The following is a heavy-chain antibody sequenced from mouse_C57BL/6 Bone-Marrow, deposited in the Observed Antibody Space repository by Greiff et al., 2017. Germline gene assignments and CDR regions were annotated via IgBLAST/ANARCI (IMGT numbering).Heavy chain of an antibody. V-gene: IGHV5-4*01. CDR3: ARDGYYAMDY. J-gene: IGHJ4*01. Sequence: EVNVVESGGGLVKPGGSLKLSCAASGFTFSSYAMSWVRQTPEKRLEWIATISDGGSYTYYPDNVKGRFTMSRDNAKNNLYLQMSHLKSEDTAMYYCARDGYYAMDYWGQGTSVTVSS. CDR2: ISDGGSYT. CDR1: GFTFSSYA.